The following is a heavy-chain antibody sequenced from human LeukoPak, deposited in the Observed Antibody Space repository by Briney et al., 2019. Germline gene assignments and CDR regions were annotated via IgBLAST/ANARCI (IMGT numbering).Heavy chain of an antibody. CDR1: GGSISSYY. V-gene: IGHV4-59*01. CDR2: IYYSGST. Sequence: PSETLSLTCTVSGGSISSYYWSWIRQPPGKGLEWIGYIYYSGSTNYNPSLKSRVTISVDTSKNQFSLKLSSVTAADTAVYYCAREVWFGEFVQFNWSDPWGQGTLVTVSS. J-gene: IGHJ5*02. CDR3: AREVWFGEFVQFNWSDP. D-gene: IGHD3-10*01.